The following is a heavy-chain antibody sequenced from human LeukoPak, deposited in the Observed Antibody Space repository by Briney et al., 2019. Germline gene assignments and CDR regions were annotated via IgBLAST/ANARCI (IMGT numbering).Heavy chain of an antibody. CDR1: GGSFSGYY. CDR2: IYYSGST. V-gene: IGHV4-34*01. J-gene: IGHJ4*02. D-gene: IGHD3-22*01. Sequence: SETLSLTCAVYGGSFSGYYWSWIRQPPGKGLEWIGSIYYSGSTYYNPSLKSRVTISVDTSKNQFSLKLSSVTAADTAVYYCARDNSSGYYYLFDYWGQGTLVTVSS. CDR3: ARDNSSGYYYLFDY.